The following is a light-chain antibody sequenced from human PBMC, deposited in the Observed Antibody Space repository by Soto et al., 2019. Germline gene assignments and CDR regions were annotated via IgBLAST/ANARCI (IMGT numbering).Light chain of an antibody. CDR1: ESTNNY. V-gene: IGKV3-15*01. CDR3: QQYKDWPTT. J-gene: IGKJ1*01. CDR2: GAS. Sequence: EIVLTQSPPTLSVSPGEGARLXLRASESTNNYLAWYQQKPGQAPRLLIDGASTRAAGTPPRFSGSGSGTDFTLTITSLQSEDFGVYFCQQYKDWPTTFGQGTKVDI.